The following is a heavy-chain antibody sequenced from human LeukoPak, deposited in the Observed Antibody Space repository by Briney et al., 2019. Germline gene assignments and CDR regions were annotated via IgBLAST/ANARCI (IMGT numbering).Heavy chain of an antibody. J-gene: IGHJ4*02. CDR2: ISGGDDST. CDR3: AKAHMYSSGWYNY. V-gene: IGHV3-23*01. CDR1: GFTFSSYV. Sequence: GGSLRLSCAASGFTFSSYVMSWVRQAAGKGLEWVSGISGGDDSTYYADSVKGRFTISRDNSKNMLYLQMNSLRAEDTAIYYCAKAHMYSSGWYNYWGQGTLVTVSS. D-gene: IGHD6-19*01.